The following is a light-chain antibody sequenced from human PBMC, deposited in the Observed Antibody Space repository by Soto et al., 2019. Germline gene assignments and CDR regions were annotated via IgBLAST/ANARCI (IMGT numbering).Light chain of an antibody. J-gene: IGKJ2*01. Sequence: IVMPQSQATLSLSPREIATLSCRASQTIDNTLAWYQRKPGQAPRLLMYDASTRATGVPARFSGSGSGTDFTLTISSLQSEDFAVYYCQHYNYWPYNFGQGNKVDI. CDR1: QTIDNT. CDR2: DAS. CDR3: QHYNYWPYN. V-gene: IGKV3-15*01.